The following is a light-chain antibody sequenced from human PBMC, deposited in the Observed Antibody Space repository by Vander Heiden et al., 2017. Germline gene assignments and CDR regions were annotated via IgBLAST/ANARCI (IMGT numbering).Light chain of an antibody. Sequence: DIQLTQSPSVVSASIGDRVTITCRASQSLNNWLAWFQQKPGKAPKLLIYKASGLQGDVPSRFSGSGSGTEFSLTISSLQPVDFATYYCQHYNGYPWTFGQGTRVEMK. V-gene: IGKV1-5*03. J-gene: IGKJ1*01. CDR2: KAS. CDR3: QHYNGYPWT. CDR1: QSLNNW.